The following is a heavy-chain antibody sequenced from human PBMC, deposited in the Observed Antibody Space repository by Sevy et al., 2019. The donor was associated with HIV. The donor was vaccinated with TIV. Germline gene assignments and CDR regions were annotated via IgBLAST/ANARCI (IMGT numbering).Heavy chain of an antibody. D-gene: IGHD2-21*02. CDR3: VRDRFYGGDSVTFAGDF. J-gene: IGHJ4*02. CDR1: GYTFNSFY. V-gene: IGHV1-2*02. Sequence: ASVKVSCKASGYTFNSFYMHWVRQAPGQGLEWMGWINPCSGGTHYAQKFQGRVTLTRDTSISVAYMDLTSLRSNDTAVYYCVRDRFYGGDSVTFAGDFWGQGTLVTVSS. CDR2: INPCSGGT.